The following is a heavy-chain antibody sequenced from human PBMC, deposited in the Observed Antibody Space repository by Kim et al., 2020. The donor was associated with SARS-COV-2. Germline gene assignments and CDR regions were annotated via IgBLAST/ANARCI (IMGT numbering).Heavy chain of an antibody. CDR1: GFTFSDYY. V-gene: IGHV3-11*01. CDR2: ISSSGSTI. J-gene: IGHJ4*02. CDR3: ARFERDGYRREFGY. D-gene: IGHD5-12*01. Sequence: GGSLRLSCAASGFTFSDYYMSWIRQAPGKGLEWVSYISSSGSTIYYADSVKGRFTISRDNAKNSLYLQMNSLRAEDTAVYYCARFERDGYRREFGYWGQGTLVTVSS.